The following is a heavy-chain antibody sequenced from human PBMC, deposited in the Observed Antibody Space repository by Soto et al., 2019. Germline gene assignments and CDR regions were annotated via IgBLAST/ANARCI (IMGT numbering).Heavy chain of an antibody. CDR2: ISYDGSKR. CDR1: GFTFGNYA. Sequence: QVHLGESGGGVVQPGRSLRLSCVGSGFTFGNYAMYWVRQAPGKGLEWVAFISYDGSKRYHADSVKGQFTNSRDNARKTLYLQMDSLRPEDTAVYYCAKGGGAPGYPIDYWGQGTLVTVS. D-gene: IGHD3-9*01. V-gene: IGHV3-30*18. J-gene: IGHJ4*02. CDR3: AKGGGAPGYPIDY.